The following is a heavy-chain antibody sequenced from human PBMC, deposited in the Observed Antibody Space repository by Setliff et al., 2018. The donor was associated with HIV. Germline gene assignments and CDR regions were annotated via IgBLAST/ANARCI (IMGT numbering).Heavy chain of an antibody. V-gene: IGHV3-7*01. CDR1: GFTFKTYA. D-gene: IGHD3-3*02. J-gene: IGHJ6*02. CDR2: INQDGSEK. Sequence: PGGSLRLSCAASGFTFKTYAMSWVRQAPGKGLEWVANINQDGSEKNYVDSVKGRFTISRDNAKNSLYLQMDSLRVEDTTVYYCTRKLAPGHGMDVWGQGTTVTVS. CDR3: TRKLAPGHGMDV.